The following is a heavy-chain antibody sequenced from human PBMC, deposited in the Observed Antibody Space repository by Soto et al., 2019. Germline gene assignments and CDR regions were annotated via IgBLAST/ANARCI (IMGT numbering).Heavy chain of an antibody. CDR2: IDSYNGNT. Sequence: QVQLVQSGAEVKKPGASVKVSCKASGYTFFTYGINWVRQAPGQGLEWMGRIDSYNGNTKYAQRLQGRVTMTTDTSTTTAYMELRNLRSEDTALYYCARRANRMTTSDYWGQGTLVTVSS. CDR3: ARRANRMTTSDY. D-gene: IGHD4-17*01. CDR1: GYTFFTYG. J-gene: IGHJ4*02. V-gene: IGHV1-18*01.